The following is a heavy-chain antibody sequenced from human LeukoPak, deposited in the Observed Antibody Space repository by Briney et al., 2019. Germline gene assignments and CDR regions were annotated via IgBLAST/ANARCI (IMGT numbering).Heavy chain of an antibody. CDR3: ARGRSSMIVVDAFDI. D-gene: IGHD3-22*01. Sequence: GGSLRLSCAASGFTFSSYSMNWVRQAPGKGLERVSSISSSSSYIYYADSVKGRFTISRDNAKNSLYLQMSSLRAEDTAVYYCARGRSSMIVVDAFDIWGQGTMVTVSS. CDR2: ISSSSSYI. V-gene: IGHV3-21*01. CDR1: GFTFSSYS. J-gene: IGHJ3*02.